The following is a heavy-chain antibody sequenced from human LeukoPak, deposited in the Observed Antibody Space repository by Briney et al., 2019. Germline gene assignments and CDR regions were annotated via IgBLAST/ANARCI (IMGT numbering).Heavy chain of an antibody. Sequence: PGGSLRLSCAASGFSFRSYWMSWVRQAPGKGLEWVSGISGSGAATWYADSVKGRFTISRDNSKNTLYLQMNSLRAEDTAVYYCAKLPTYYYESSGYYHFDNWGQGTLVTVSS. CDR2: ISGSGAAT. D-gene: IGHD3-22*01. V-gene: IGHV3-23*01. CDR1: GFSFRSYW. J-gene: IGHJ4*02. CDR3: AKLPTYYYESSGYYHFDN.